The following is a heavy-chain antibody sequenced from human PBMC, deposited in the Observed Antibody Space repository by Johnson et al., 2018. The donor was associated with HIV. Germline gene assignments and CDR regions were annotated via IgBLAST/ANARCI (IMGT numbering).Heavy chain of an antibody. V-gene: IGHV3-20*04. D-gene: IGHD3-22*01. J-gene: IGHJ3*02. CDR2: IKWNGGST. CDR1: GFTFDDYG. Sequence: VQLVESGGGVVRPGGSLRLSCAASGFTFDDYGMSWVRQAPGKGLEWVSGIKWNGGSTGYEDAVKGRFTIFRDNAKNSLYLQMNSLRAEDTALYYCARVMSSGYFFDAFDIWGQGTMVTVSS. CDR3: ARVMSSGYFFDAFDI.